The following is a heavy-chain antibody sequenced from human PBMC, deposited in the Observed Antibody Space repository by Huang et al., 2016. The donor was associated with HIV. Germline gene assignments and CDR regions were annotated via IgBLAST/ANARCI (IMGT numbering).Heavy chain of an antibody. Sequence: QVQLQESGPGLVKPSETLSLTCTVSGGSISTHYWSWIRQPPGKGLEWMGSIDYSGSTNYSPSLKSGVTILLDTSKNQFSLRVNSVTAADTAMYYCARDHHDFWRGYRRMYFFDHWGQGTLVTVSS. V-gene: IGHV4-59*11. J-gene: IGHJ4*02. CDR2: IDYSGST. CDR3: ARDHHDFWRGYRRMYFFDH. CDR1: GGSISTHY. D-gene: IGHD3-3*01.